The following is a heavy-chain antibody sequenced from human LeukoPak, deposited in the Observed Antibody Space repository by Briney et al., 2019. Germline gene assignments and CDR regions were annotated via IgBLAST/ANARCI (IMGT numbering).Heavy chain of an antibody. V-gene: IGHV4-39*07. CDR2: INHSGST. CDR1: GGSISSSSYY. CDR3: ASRGVIKDY. D-gene: IGHD3-10*01. J-gene: IGHJ4*02. Sequence: SETLSFTCTVSGGSISSSSYYWGWIRQPPGKGLEWIGEINHSGSTNYNPSLKSRVTISVDTSKNQFSLKLSSVTAADTAVYYCASRGVIKDYWGQGTLVTVSS.